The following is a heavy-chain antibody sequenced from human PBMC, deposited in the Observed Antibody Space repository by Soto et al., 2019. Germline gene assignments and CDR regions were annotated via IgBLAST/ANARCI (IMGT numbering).Heavy chain of an antibody. Sequence: QVQLVESGGGVVQPGRSLRLSCAASGFTFSSYGMHWVRQAPGKGLEWVAVISYDGSNKYYADSVKGRFTISRDNSKNTLYLQMNSLRAEDTAVYYCAKALQYCTNGVCYSDYYYYGMDVWGQGTTVTVSS. CDR1: GFTFSSYG. CDR3: AKALQYCTNGVCYSDYYYYGMDV. D-gene: IGHD2-8*01. J-gene: IGHJ6*02. CDR2: ISYDGSNK. V-gene: IGHV3-30*18.